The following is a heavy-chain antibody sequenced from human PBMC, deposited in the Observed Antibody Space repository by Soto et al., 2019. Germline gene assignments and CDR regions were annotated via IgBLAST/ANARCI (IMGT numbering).Heavy chain of an antibody. CDR3: ARGRGSSPSDGMDV. Sequence: SETLSLTCTVSGGSISSGGYYWSWIRQHPGKGLEWIGYIYYSGSTYYNPSLKSRVTISVDTSKNQFSLKLSSVTAADTAVYYCARGRGSSPSDGMDVWGQGTTVTVSS. J-gene: IGHJ6*02. V-gene: IGHV4-31*03. D-gene: IGHD6-13*01. CDR2: IYYSGST. CDR1: GGSISSGGYY.